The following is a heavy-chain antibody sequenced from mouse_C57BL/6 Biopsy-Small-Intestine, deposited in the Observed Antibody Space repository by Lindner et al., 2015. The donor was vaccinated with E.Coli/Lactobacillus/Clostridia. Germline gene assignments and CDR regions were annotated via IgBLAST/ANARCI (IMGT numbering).Heavy chain of an antibody. CDR2: ILPGSDST. D-gene: IGHD2-1*01. CDR3: ARRGYYVNPSYYAMDY. V-gene: IGHV1-9*01. J-gene: IGHJ4*01. CDR1: GYTFTGYW. Sequence: VQLQESGTELMKPGASVKLSCKATGYTFTGYWIEWFKQRPGHGLEWIGEILPGSDSTNYNEELKGKATFTAETSSNTAYMQLSSLTTADSAIYWCARRGYYVNPSYYAMDYWGQGTSVTVSS.